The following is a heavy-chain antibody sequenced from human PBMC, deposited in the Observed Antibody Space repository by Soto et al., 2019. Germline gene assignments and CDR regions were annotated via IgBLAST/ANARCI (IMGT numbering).Heavy chain of an antibody. CDR3: ARGRNTMVRGVIIPRRAGWFDP. CDR1: GGSFSGYY. CDR2: INHSGST. V-gene: IGHV4-34*01. Sequence: SETLSLTCAVYGGSFSGYYWSWIRQPPGKGLEWIGEINHSGSTNYNPSLRSRVTISVDTSKNQFSLKLSSVTAADTAVYYCARGRNTMVRGVIIPRRAGWFDPWGQGTLVTVSS. D-gene: IGHD3-10*01. J-gene: IGHJ5*02.